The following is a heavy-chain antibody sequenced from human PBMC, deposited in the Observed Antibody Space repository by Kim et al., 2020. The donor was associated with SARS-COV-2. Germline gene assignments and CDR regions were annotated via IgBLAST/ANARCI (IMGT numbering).Heavy chain of an antibody. CDR3: AKGPSTVVTPADY. J-gene: IGHJ4*02. D-gene: IGHD4-17*01. V-gene: IGHV3-23*01. Sequence: YPDSVKGRFTISRDNSKNTLYLQRNSLRAEDTALYYCAKGPSTVVTPADYWGQGTLVTVSS.